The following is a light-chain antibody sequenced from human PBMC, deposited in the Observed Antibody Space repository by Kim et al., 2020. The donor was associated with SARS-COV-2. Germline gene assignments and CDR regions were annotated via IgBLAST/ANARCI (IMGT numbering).Light chain of an antibody. CDR2: DAS. CDR3: QQRSNWPLIT. Sequence: EIVLTQSPAPLSLSPGERATLSCRASQSVSSYLAWYQQKPGQAPRLLIYDASNRATGIPARFSGSGSGTDFTLTISSLEPEDFAVYYCQQRSNWPLITVGQGTRLEIQ. V-gene: IGKV3-11*01. J-gene: IGKJ5*01. CDR1: QSVSSY.